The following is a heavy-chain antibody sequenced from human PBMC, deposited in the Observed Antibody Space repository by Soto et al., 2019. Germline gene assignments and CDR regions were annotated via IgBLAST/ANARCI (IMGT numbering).Heavy chain of an antibody. Sequence: ASVKVSCKVSGYTLTELSMHWVRQAPGKGLEWMGGFDPEDGETIYAHKFQGRVTMTEDTSTDTAYMELSSLRSEDTAVYYCETDSVFMITFGGVNPFDYWGQGTLVTVSS. D-gene: IGHD3-16*01. V-gene: IGHV1-24*01. J-gene: IGHJ4*02. CDR2: FDPEDGET. CDR3: ETDSVFMITFGGVNPFDY. CDR1: GYTLTELS.